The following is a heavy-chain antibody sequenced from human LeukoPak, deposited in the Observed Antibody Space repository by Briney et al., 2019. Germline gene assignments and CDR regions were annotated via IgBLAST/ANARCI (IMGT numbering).Heavy chain of an antibody. CDR1: GGSISSSSYY. CDR2: IYYSGST. J-gene: IGHJ4*02. Sequence: SETLSLTCTVSGGSISSSSYYWGWIRQPPGKGLEWIGSIYYSGSTYYNPSLKSRVTISVDTSKNQFSLKLSSVTAADTAVHYCARGGGTRDFDYWGQGTLVTVSS. D-gene: IGHD1-14*01. V-gene: IGHV4-39*07. CDR3: ARGGGTRDFDY.